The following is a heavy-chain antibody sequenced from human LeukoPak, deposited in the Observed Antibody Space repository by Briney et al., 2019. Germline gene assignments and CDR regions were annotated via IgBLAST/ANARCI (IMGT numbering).Heavy chain of an antibody. Sequence: SETLSLTCTVSGVSISGYYWSWMRQPPGKGLEWIGYILNSEITDYNPSHESRVSISEDTSRNLLSLKLSSVTAADTAVYYCARWNEGLDYWGQGTLVTVSS. CDR1: GVSISGYY. J-gene: IGHJ4*02. CDR2: ILNSEIT. D-gene: IGHD1-1*01. V-gene: IGHV4-59*01. CDR3: ARWNEGLDY.